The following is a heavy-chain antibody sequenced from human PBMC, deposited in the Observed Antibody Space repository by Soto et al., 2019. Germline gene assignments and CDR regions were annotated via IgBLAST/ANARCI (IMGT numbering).Heavy chain of an antibody. CDR3: ANLVGATYFDH. CDR1: GFIVSSNY. CDR2: IYSGGST. V-gene: IGHV3-66*01. J-gene: IGHJ4*02. D-gene: IGHD1-26*01. Sequence: VGSLRLSCAASGFIVSSNYMNWVRQAPGKGLEWVSVIYSGGSTYYADSVKGRFTISRDNSKNTLYLQMNSLRAEDTAVYYCANLVGATYFDHWGQGTLVTVSS.